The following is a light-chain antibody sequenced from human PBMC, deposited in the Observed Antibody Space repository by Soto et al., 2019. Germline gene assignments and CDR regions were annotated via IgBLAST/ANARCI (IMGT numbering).Light chain of an antibody. CDR2: ETT. CDR1: QFLSSN. V-gene: IGKV3-20*01. Sequence: ERVMTQSPATLSVSPGERASLSCSASQFLSSNLAWYQQKPGQAPRLLIYETTTRASGVPGRFSGSGSGTDFTLTISRVEPEDFAVYYCQQYGSSSQATFGGGTKVDIK. CDR3: QQYGSSSQAT. J-gene: IGKJ4*01.